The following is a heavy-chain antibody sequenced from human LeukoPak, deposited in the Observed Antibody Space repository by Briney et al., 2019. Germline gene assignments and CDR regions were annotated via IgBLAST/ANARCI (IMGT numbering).Heavy chain of an antibody. D-gene: IGHD5-12*01. Sequence: SETLSLTCTVSGGSISSYYWSWIRQPPRKGLEWIGYIYYSGSTNYNPSLKSRVTISVDTSKNQFSLKLSSVTAADTAVYYCARDGGRYSGYDLGYWGQGTLVTVSS. J-gene: IGHJ4*02. CDR1: GGSISSYY. CDR3: ARDGGRYSGYDLGY. CDR2: IYYSGST. V-gene: IGHV4-59*01.